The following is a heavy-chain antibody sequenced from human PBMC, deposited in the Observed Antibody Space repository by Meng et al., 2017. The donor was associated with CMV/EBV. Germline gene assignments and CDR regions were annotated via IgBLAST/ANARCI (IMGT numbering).Heavy chain of an antibody. CDR3: AKVPTMTGYFDY. J-gene: IGHJ4*02. D-gene: IGHD3-22*01. CDR1: GFTVSSNY. Sequence: GESLKISCAASGFTVSSNYMSWVRQAPGKGLEWVSVIYSGGSTYYADSVKGRFTISRDNSKNTLYLQMNSLRAEDTAVYYCAKVPTMTGYFDYWGQGTLVTVSS. CDR2: IYSGGST. V-gene: IGHV3-53*01.